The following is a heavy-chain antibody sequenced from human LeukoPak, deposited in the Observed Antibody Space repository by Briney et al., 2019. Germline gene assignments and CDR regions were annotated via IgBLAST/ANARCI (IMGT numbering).Heavy chain of an antibody. J-gene: IGHJ4*02. V-gene: IGHV4-59*08. CDR1: GGSISSYY. D-gene: IGHD5-24*01. Sequence: SETLSLTCTVSGGSISSYYWSWIRQPPGQGLEWIGYIYNSGSTNYNPSLKSRVTISVDTSKNQFSLKLSSVTAADTAVYYCARRQGMATSYFDSWGQGTLVTVSS. CDR2: IYNSGST. CDR3: ARRQGMATSYFDS.